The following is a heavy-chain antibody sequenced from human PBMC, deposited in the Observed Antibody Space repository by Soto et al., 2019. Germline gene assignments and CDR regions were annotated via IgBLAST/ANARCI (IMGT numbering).Heavy chain of an antibody. CDR3: ARGPLNQIQLWLPYYYGMDV. Sequence: KAPETLSPTCSVSGGSISSHYWSWIRQQPGKGLEWIGYIYYSGSTNYNPSLKSRVTISVDTSKNQFSLKLSSVTAADTAVYYCARGPLNQIQLWLPYYYGMDVWGQGTTVTVSS. CDR2: IYYSGST. V-gene: IGHV4-59*11. J-gene: IGHJ6*02. CDR1: GGSISSHY. D-gene: IGHD5-18*01.